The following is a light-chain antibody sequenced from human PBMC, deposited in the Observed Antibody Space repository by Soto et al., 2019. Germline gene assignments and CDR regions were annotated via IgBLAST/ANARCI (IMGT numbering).Light chain of an antibody. CDR3: QQCGPSLRYT. Sequence: EVVLTQSPDTLSLSPGETATLSCRASQAVTGNYLAWYQQKPGQAPRLHIYGTSNRATGIPDRFSGSGSGTDFTLTISRLEPEDFAVYYCQQCGPSLRYTFGQGTKLEIK. J-gene: IGKJ2*01. V-gene: IGKV3-20*01. CDR1: QAVTGNY. CDR2: GTS.